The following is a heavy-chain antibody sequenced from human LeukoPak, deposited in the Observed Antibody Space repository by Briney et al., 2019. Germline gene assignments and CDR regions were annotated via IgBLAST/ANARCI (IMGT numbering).Heavy chain of an antibody. Sequence: GGSLRLSCAASGFTFSSYAMSWVRQAPGKRLEWVSSISGSGDSTYYADSVKGRFTISRDNSKNSLYLQTNSLRAEDTAVYYCAKDGYSGSFSNWGQGTMVTVSS. CDR2: ISGSGDST. CDR3: AKDGYSGSFSN. CDR1: GFTFSSYA. J-gene: IGHJ3*01. V-gene: IGHV3-23*01. D-gene: IGHD1-26*01.